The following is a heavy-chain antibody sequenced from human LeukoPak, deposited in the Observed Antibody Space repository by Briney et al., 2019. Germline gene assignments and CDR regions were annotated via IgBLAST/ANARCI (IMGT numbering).Heavy chain of an antibody. Sequence: ASVKVSCKTSGYSFTAYYRHWVRQAPGQGLEWMGIINPSGGSTSYAQKFQGGVTMTRDMSTSTVYMELSSLRSEDTAVYYCARGGGRYCSSTSCYSGFQHWGQGTLVTVSS. CDR1: GYSFTAYY. V-gene: IGHV1-46*01. CDR2: INPSGGST. CDR3: ARGGGRYCSSTSCYSGFQH. D-gene: IGHD2-2*01. J-gene: IGHJ1*01.